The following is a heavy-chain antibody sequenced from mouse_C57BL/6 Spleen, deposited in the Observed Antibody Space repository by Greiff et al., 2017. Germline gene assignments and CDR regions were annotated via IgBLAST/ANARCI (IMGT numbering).Heavy chain of an antibody. CDR3: ARGFYDGSYYFDY. Sequence: QVQLQQPGAELVKPGASVKLSCKASGYTFTSYWMQWVKQRPGQGLEWIGEIDPSDSYTNYNQKFKGKATLTVDTSSSTAYMQLSSLTSEDAAVYYCARGFYDGSYYFDYWGQGTTLTVSS. CDR2: IDPSDSYT. V-gene: IGHV1-50*01. J-gene: IGHJ2*01. D-gene: IGHD2-3*01. CDR1: GYTFTSYW.